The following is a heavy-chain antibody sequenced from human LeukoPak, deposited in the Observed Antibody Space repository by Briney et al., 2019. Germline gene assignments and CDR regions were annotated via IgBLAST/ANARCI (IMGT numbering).Heavy chain of an antibody. D-gene: IGHD5-12*01. CDR1: GYTFTSYG. Sequence: GASVKASCKASGYTFTSYGISWVRQAPGQGLEWMGWISAYNGNTNYAQKLQGRVTMTTDTSTSTAYMELRSLRSDDTAVYYCARDSVATMAARFFDYWGQGTLVTVSS. V-gene: IGHV1-18*01. J-gene: IGHJ4*02. CDR3: ARDSVATMAARFFDY. CDR2: ISAYNGNT.